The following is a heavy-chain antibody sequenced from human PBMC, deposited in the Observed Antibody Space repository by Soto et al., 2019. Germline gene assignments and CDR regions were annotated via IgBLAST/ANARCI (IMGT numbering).Heavy chain of an antibody. J-gene: IGHJ6*02. CDR2: IDPSDSYT. D-gene: IGHD3-16*01. V-gene: IGHV5-10-1*01. CDR3: ARGESGYYYYYGMDV. Sequence: LKISCKGSGYSFTSYWISWVRQMPGKGLEWMGRIDPSDSYTNYSPSFQGHVTISADKSISTAYLQWSSLKASDTAMYYCARGESGYYYYYGMDVWGQGTTVTVSS. CDR1: GYSFTSYW.